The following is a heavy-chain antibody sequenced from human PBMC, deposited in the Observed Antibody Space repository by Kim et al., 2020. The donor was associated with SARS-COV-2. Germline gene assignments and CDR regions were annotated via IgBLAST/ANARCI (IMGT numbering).Heavy chain of an antibody. V-gene: IGHV3-74*01. CDR3: ANNWNFDY. J-gene: IGHJ4*02. CDR1: GFTFSSYW. Sequence: GGSLRLSCAASGFTFSSYWMHWVHQAPGEGLVWVSRINSDGSSTSYANSVKGRFTVSRDNAKNTLYLQMNSLRAEDTAVYYCANNWNFDYWGQGTLVTVSP. D-gene: IGHD1-1*01. CDR2: INSDGSST.